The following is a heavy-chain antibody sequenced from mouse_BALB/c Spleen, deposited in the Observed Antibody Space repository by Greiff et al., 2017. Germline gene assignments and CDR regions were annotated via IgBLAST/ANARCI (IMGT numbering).Heavy chain of an antibody. J-gene: IGHJ4*01. V-gene: IGHV5-4*02. D-gene: IGHD4-1*01. CDR1: GFTFSDYY. Sequence: EVQLVESGGGLVKPGGSLKLSCAASGFTFSDYYMYWVRQTPEKRLEWVATISDGGSYTYYPDSVKGRFTISRDNAKNNLYLQMCSLKSGATAMYYCATHWDVGSAMDYWGQGTSVTVSS. CDR3: ATHWDVGSAMDY. CDR2: ISDGGSYT.